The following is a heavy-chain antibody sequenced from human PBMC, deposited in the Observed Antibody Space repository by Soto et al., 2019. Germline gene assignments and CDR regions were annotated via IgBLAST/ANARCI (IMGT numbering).Heavy chain of an antibody. CDR1: GFTFSSYG. D-gene: IGHD2-21*02. V-gene: IGHV3-30*18. Sequence: QVQLVESGGGVVQPGRSLRLSCAASGFTFSSYGMHWVRQAPGKGLEWVAIISYDGSNNYYADSVKGRFTISRDNSKNTLYLQMNSLRAEDTAVYYCAKRQVTVVTPGYFQHWGQGTLVTVSS. CDR3: AKRQVTVVTPGYFQH. CDR2: ISYDGSNN. J-gene: IGHJ1*01.